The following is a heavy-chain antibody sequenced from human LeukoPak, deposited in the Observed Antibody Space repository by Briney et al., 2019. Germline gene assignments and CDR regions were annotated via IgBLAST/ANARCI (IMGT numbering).Heavy chain of an antibody. V-gene: IGHV3-23*01. Sequence: GGTLRLSCAASGLPFSSYAMSWVRHAPGKGLEWVSAISGRGGSTYYADSAKGRFTISRDNSKNTLYLQINSLRAEDTAVYYCAKDTEEKQGLVPQNAFDIWGQGTMVTVSS. CDR2: ISGRGGST. D-gene: IGHD6-19*01. CDR1: GLPFSSYA. CDR3: AKDTEEKQGLVPQNAFDI. J-gene: IGHJ3*02.